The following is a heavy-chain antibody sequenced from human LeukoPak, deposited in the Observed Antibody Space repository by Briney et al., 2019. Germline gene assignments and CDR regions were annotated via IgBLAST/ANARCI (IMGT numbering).Heavy chain of an antibody. Sequence: GGSLRLSCAASGFTLSSYGMHWVRQAPGKGLEWVAVIWYDGSNKYYADSVKGRFTISRDNSKNTLYLQMNSLRAENTAVYYCARDRWRRYSSGSDYWGQGTLVTVSS. V-gene: IGHV3-33*01. CDR1: GFTLSSYG. D-gene: IGHD6-19*01. J-gene: IGHJ4*02. CDR3: ARDRWRRYSSGSDY. CDR2: IWYDGSNK.